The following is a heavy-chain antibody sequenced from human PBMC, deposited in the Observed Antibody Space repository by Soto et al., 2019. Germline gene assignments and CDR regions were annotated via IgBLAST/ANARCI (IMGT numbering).Heavy chain of an antibody. Sequence: GASVKVSCKASGYIFTNYAIHWVRQAPGQRPEWIGWISGGSGQTKYSQQFQGRVTITRDTSASTSYMEMTSLRSEDTAVYYCTRDQGYQLIYFWGQGTLVTVSS. V-gene: IGHV1-3*01. CDR1: GYIFTNYA. J-gene: IGHJ4*02. CDR3: TRDQGYQLIYF. CDR2: ISGGSGQT. D-gene: IGHD3-10*01.